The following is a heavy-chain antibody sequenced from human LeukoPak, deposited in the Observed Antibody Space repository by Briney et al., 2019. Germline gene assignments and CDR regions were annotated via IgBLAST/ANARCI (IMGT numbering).Heavy chain of an antibody. CDR2: IYYSGST. CDR3: ARYCTNGVCPDAFDI. J-gene: IGHJ3*02. Sequence: SSQTLSLTCTVSGGSISSGGYYWSWFRQHPGKGLEWIGYIYYSGSTYYNPSLKSRVTISVDTSKNQFSLKLSSVTAADTAVYYCARYCTNGVCPDAFDIWGQGTMVTVSS. CDR1: GGSISSGGYY. V-gene: IGHV4-31*03. D-gene: IGHD2-8*01.